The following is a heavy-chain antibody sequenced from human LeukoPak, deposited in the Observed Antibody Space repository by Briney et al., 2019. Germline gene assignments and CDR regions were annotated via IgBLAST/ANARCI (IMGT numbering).Heavy chain of an antibody. CDR1: GFTFSNYG. J-gene: IGHJ4*02. CDR2: ISFDGSRE. V-gene: IGHV3-30*18. CDR3: AKDRGDQLLFY. D-gene: IGHD2-2*01. Sequence: GRSLRLSCAASGFTFSNYGMHWVRQAPGKGLEWVAMISFDGSREYYVDSVKGRFTISRDNSENTLYLQMNSLRAEDTAFYYCAKDRGDQLLFYWGQGTLVTVSS.